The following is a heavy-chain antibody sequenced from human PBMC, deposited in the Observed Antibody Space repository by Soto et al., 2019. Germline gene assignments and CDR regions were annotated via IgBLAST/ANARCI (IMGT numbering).Heavy chain of an antibody. Sequence: QVQLQQWGAGLLKPSETLSLTCAVYGGSFSGYYWSWIRQPPGKGLEWIGEINHSGSTNYNPSLKSRVTISVDTSKNQFSLKLSSVTAADTAVYYCARVPSIPFYYYYGMDVWGQGTTVTVSS. J-gene: IGHJ6*02. D-gene: IGHD2-2*02. CDR1: GGSFSGYY. CDR2: INHSGST. V-gene: IGHV4-34*01. CDR3: ARVPSIPFYYYYGMDV.